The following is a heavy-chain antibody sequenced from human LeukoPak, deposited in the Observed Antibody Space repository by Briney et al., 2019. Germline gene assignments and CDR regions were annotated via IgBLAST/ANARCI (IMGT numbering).Heavy chain of an antibody. CDR3: ARDMYLSWPNWYFDL. CDR2: IYYSGST. V-gene: IGHV4-38-2*02. Sequence: KPSETLSLTCTISGYSISNGYYWAWIRQPPGKGLEWIGSIYYSGSTYYNPSLKSRVTISVDTSKNPFSLKLSSVTAADTAVYYCARDMYLSWPNWYFDLWGRGTLVTVSS. J-gene: IGHJ2*01. D-gene: IGHD6-13*01. CDR1: GYSISNGYY.